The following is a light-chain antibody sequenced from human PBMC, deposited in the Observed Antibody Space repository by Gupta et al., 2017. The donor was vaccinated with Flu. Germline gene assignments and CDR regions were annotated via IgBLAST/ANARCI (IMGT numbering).Light chain of an antibody. V-gene: IGKV1-33*01. Sequence: DIQMTQSPSSLSASVGDRVTITCQASQDISNYLNWYQQKPGKAPKLLIYDASNLETGVPSRFSGSGSGTDFTCTISSLQPEDIATYYCQQYDNLRLSFTCGPGTKVDIK. CDR2: DAS. J-gene: IGKJ3*01. CDR1: QDISNY. CDR3: QQYDNLRLSFT.